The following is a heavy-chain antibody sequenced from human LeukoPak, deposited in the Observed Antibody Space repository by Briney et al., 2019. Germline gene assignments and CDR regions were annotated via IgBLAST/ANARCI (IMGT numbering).Heavy chain of an antibody. CDR2: IYSGGST. CDR1: GFTSSSNY. CDR3: ARALLITMRVPDYFDY. Sequence: GGSLRLSCAASGFTSSSNYMSWVRQAPGKGLEWVSVIYSGGSTYYADSVKGRFTISRDNSKNTLYLQMNSLRAEDTAVYYCARALLITMRVPDYFDYWGQGTLVTVSS. V-gene: IGHV3-66*01. J-gene: IGHJ4*02. D-gene: IGHD3-10*01.